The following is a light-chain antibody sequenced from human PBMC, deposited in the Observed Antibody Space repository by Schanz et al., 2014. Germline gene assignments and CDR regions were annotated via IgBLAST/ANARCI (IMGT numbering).Light chain of an antibody. CDR3: SSNVGSNNFQ. J-gene: IGLJ3*02. Sequence: QSVLTQPASVSGSPGQSITISCTGTSSDIGRYNYVSWHQQHPGKAPKLMIYDVSNRPSGVSNRFSGSKSGNTASLTISGLQAEDEADYYCSSNVGSNNFQFGGGTKLTVL. V-gene: IGLV2-14*03. CDR2: DVS. CDR1: SSDIGRYNY.